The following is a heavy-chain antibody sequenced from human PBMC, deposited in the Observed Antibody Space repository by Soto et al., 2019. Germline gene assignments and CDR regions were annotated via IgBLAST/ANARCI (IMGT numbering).Heavy chain of an antibody. V-gene: IGHV4-59*08. J-gene: IGHJ5*01. CDR2: ISYSGNT. CDR1: GGSISLYY. Sequence: QVQLQESGPGLVKPSETLSLTCTVSGGSISLYYWTWIRQPPGKGLEWIGYISYSGNTNYNPSLKSLVTISIDTSQNQLSLKLNSVTTADTAVYYCASHPPYSSGWYDSWGQGTLVTVSS. CDR3: ASHPPYSSGWYDS. D-gene: IGHD6-19*01.